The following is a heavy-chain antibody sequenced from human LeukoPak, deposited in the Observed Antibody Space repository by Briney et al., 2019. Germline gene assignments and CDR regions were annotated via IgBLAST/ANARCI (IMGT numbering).Heavy chain of an antibody. CDR2: ISSSGSTI. V-gene: IGHV3-11*01. Sequence: GGSLRLSCAASGFTFSDYYMSWIRQAPGKGLEWVSYISSSGSTIYYADSVKGRFTISRDNAKNSLYLQMNSLRAEDTAVYYCVSMRVTPEDTDYWGQGTLVTVSS. D-gene: IGHD5-18*01. CDR3: VSMRVTPEDTDY. CDR1: GFTFSDYY. J-gene: IGHJ4*02.